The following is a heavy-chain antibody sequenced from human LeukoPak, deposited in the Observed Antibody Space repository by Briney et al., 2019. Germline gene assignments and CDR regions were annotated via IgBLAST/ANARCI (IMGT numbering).Heavy chain of an antibody. J-gene: IGHJ4*02. CDR1: GFTFSSYA. D-gene: IGHD3-16*01. CDR3: AKGQRMITFGGVILDY. V-gene: IGHV3-23*01. Sequence: PGGSLRLSCAASGFTFSSYAMSWVRQAPGKGLQWVSAISGIGGSTSSPDSVKGGFTICRDNSKNTVYLQMNSLRAEDTAVYYCAKGQRMITFGGVILDYWGQGTLVTVSS. CDR2: ISGIGGST.